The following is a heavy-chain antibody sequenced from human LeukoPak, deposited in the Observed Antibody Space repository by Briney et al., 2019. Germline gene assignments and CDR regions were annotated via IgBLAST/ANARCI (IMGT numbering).Heavy chain of an antibody. D-gene: IGHD1-14*01. CDR1: GYTLTELS. Sequence: ASVKVSCKVCGYTLTELSMHWVRQAPGKGLEWMGGFDPEDGETIYAQKFQGRVTMTEDTSTDTAYMELSSLRSEDTAVYYCATDPTGRNWFDPWGQGTLVTVSS. CDR3: ATDPTGRNWFDP. J-gene: IGHJ5*02. CDR2: FDPEDGET. V-gene: IGHV1-24*01.